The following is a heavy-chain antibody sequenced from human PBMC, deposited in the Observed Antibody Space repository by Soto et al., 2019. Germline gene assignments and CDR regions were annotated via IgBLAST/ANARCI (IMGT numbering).Heavy chain of an antibody. Sequence: QVQLVQSGAEVKKPGSSVKVSCKASGGTFGSYAISWVRQAPGQGLEWMGGIIPIPGTANYAQKFQGRVTIAADESTSKAYMKLSSLRSEDTAVYYCARAQSSSTSLEIYSDYYYGMDIWGQGTTVTVSS. CDR3: ARAQSSSTSLEIYSDYYYGMDI. J-gene: IGHJ6*02. D-gene: IGHD2-2*01. CDR1: GGTFGSYA. V-gene: IGHV1-69*01. CDR2: IIPIPGTA.